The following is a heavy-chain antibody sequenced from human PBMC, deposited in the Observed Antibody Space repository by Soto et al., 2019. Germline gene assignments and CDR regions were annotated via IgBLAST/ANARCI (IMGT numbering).Heavy chain of an antibody. V-gene: IGHV5-51*01. CDR1: GYSFTSYW. CDR2: IYPGDSDT. Sequence: GESLKISCKGSGYSFTSYWIGWVRQMPGKGLEWMGVIYPGDSDTRYSPSFQGQVTISADKSISTAYLQWSSLKASDTAMYYCASYLTPLRYGMDVWGQGTTVTVSS. J-gene: IGHJ6*02. CDR3: ASYLTPLRYGMDV. D-gene: IGHD5-12*01.